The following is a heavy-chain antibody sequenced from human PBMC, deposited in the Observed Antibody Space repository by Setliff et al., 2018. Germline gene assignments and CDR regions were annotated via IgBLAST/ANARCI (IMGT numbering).Heavy chain of an antibody. CDR2: IYPGNADT. J-gene: IGHJ6*03. CDR1: GYSFTDYW. V-gene: IGHV5-51*01. Sequence: GESLKISCKGSGYSFTDYWIAWVRQTPGKGLEWMGTIYPGNADTRYSPSFQGQVTISTDTSINTAFLQWNNLKASDTAMYYCARQRGYYDILTGYYTNYYYYMDVWGKGTTVTVSS. CDR3: ARQRGYYDILTGYYTNYYYYMDV. D-gene: IGHD3-9*01.